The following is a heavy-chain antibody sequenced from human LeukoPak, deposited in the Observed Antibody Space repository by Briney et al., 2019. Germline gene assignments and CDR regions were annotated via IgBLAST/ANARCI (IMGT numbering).Heavy chain of an antibody. J-gene: IGHJ4*02. D-gene: IGHD3-22*01. V-gene: IGHV4-30-4*01. Sequence: PSQTLPHTCTVSGGSISSGDYYWSWIRQTPGKGLEWIGYIYYSGNTYYNPSPKSRVTISVDTSKNQFSLKLSSVTAADTAVYYCASSIYDSSGYGVLFDYWGQGTLVTVSS. CDR3: ASSIYDSSGYGVLFDY. CDR2: IYYSGNT. CDR1: GGSISSGDYY.